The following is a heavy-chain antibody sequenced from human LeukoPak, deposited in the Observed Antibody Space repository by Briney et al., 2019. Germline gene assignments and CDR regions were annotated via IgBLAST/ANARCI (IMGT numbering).Heavy chain of an antibody. Sequence: PSETLSLTCTVSGGSISSYYWSWIRQPPGKGLEWIAYISDIGSINYNPSLKSRVTISLDTSKNQFSLKLSSVTAADTAVYYCATATTYYYDSSGYYYPLNAFDIWGQGTMVTVSS. J-gene: IGHJ3*02. CDR3: ATATTYYYDSSGYYYPLNAFDI. D-gene: IGHD3-22*01. V-gene: IGHV4-59*08. CDR1: GGSISSYY. CDR2: ISDIGSI.